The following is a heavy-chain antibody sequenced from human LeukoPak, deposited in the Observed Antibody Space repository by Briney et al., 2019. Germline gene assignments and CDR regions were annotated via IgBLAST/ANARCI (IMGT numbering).Heavy chain of an antibody. CDR2: ISAYNGNT. CDR1: GYTFTSYG. D-gene: IGHD6-6*01. V-gene: IGHV1-18*01. Sequence: ASVKVSCKASGYTFTSYGISWVRQAPGQGLEWMGWISAYNGNTNYAQKLQGRVTMTTDTSTSTAYMELWSLRSDDTAVYYCARDLGYSSSAWFDPWGQGTLVTVSS. CDR3: ARDLGYSSSAWFDP. J-gene: IGHJ5*02.